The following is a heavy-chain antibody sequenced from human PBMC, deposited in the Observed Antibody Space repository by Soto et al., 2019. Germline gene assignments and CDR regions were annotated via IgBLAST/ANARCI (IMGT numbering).Heavy chain of an antibody. D-gene: IGHD3-10*01. J-gene: IGHJ6*02. CDR3: ARVTTPYGSGMSYGMDV. CDR1: GGSISSGGYY. V-gene: IGHV4-31*03. Sequence: QVQLQESGPGLVKPSQTLSLTCTVSGGSISSGGYYWSWIRQHPGKGLEWIGYIYYSGSTYYNPSLKSRVTISVDTSKNQFSLKLSSVTAADTAVYYCARVTTPYGSGMSYGMDVWGQGTTVTVSS. CDR2: IYYSGST.